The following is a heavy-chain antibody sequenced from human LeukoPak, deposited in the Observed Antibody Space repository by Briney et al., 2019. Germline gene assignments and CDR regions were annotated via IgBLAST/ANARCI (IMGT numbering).Heavy chain of an antibody. CDR1: GYTFTNHD. CDR3: AREPPYTGHCDITTCDVSRFDL. D-gene: IGHD2-2*01. CDR2: INPKNGGT. J-gene: IGHJ4*02. Sequence: ASVKVSCKASGYTFTNHDINWVRQAPGQGLEWMGWINPKNGGTNPAEKFQGRVTMTRGTSLSTAFMGLTGLTSDDTAVYFCAREPPYTGHCDITTCDVSRFDLWGQGTLVTVSS. V-gene: IGHV1-2*02.